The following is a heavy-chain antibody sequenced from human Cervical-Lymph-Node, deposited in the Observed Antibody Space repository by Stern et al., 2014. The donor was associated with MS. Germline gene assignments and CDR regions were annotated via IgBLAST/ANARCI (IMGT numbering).Heavy chain of an antibody. CDR1: GYTFTSYY. CDR3: ARVGRVTKDAFDI. Sequence: VQLEESGAEVKKPGASVKVSCKASGYTFTSYYMHWVRQAPGQGLEWMGIINPSGGSTRYAQKFQGRVTMTRDTSTSTVYMELSSLRSEDTAVYYCARVGRVTKDAFDIWGQGTMVTVSS. V-gene: IGHV1-46*01. CDR2: INPSGGST. J-gene: IGHJ3*02. D-gene: IGHD3-16*01.